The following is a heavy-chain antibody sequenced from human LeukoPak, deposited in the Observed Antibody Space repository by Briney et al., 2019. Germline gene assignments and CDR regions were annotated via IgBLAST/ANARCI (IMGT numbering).Heavy chain of an antibody. CDR1: GFTFSTYS. CDR2: ISSSSSAI. D-gene: IGHD1-26*01. Sequence: GGSLRLSCAASGFTFSTYSMNWVRQAPGKGLEWVSYISSSSSAIYYADSVKGRFTISRDNAKNSLYLQMNSLRAEDTAVYYRARDSAIVGASLGGYWGQGTLVTVSS. CDR3: ARDSAIVGASLGGY. V-gene: IGHV3-48*01. J-gene: IGHJ4*02.